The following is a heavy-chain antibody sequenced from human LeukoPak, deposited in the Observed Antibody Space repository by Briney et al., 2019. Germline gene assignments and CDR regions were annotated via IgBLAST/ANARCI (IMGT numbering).Heavy chain of an antibody. CDR3: AREGLSQWELALFDY. V-gene: IGHV4-4*07. D-gene: IGHD1-26*01. CDR1: GGSISSYY. CDR2: IYTSGST. Sequence: KPSETLSLTCTVSGGSISSYYWSWIRQPAGKGLEWIGRIYTSGSTNYNPSLKSRVTISVDTSKNQFSLKLSSVTAADTAVYYCAREGLSQWELALFDYWGQGTLVTVSS. J-gene: IGHJ4*02.